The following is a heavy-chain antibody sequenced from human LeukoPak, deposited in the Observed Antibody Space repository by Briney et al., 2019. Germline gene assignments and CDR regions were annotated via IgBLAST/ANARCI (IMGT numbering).Heavy chain of an antibody. CDR3: ARDGVRGEFFDY. CDR2: IKQDGSEK. Sequence: GGSLRLSCAASGFTFSSFGMSWVRQAPGKGLEWVANIKQDGSEKYYVDSVKGRFTISRDNAKNSLYLQMNSLRAEDTAVYYCARDGVRGEFFDYWGQGTLVTVSS. CDR1: GFTFSSFG. V-gene: IGHV3-7*01. J-gene: IGHJ4*02. D-gene: IGHD3-10*01.